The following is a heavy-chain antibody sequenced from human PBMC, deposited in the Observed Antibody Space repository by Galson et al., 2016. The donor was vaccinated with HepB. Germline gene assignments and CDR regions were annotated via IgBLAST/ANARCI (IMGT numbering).Heavy chain of an antibody. CDR1: EFSLSTSGVG. V-gene: IGHV2-5*02. Sequence: PALVKPTQTLTLTCTFSEFSLSTSGVGVGWIRQSPGGALDWLALVYWDDDKRYSPSLRSRLTVTRDTSKDQVVLTMTNMGPVDPATYYCAHAVRGRFGYWGPGARVTVAS. J-gene: IGHJ4*02. CDR3: AHAVRGRFGY. D-gene: IGHD3-10*01. CDR2: VYWDDDK.